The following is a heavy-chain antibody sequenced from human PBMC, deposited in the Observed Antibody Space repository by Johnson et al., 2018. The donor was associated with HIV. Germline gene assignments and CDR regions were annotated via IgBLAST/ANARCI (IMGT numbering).Heavy chain of an antibody. CDR3: APSGAGRYCSGGSCYDDAFDI. D-gene: IGHD2-15*01. CDR1: GFTFSNYG. Sequence: QVQLVESGGGVVQPGRSLRLSCAASGFTFSNYGMHWVRQAPGKGLECVAVIWFDGSNKYYADSVKGRFTISRDNSKNTLYLQMNSLRAEDTAVYYCAPSGAGRYCSGGSCYDDAFDIWGQGTMVTVSS. CDR2: IWFDGSNK. V-gene: IGHV3-33*01. J-gene: IGHJ3*02.